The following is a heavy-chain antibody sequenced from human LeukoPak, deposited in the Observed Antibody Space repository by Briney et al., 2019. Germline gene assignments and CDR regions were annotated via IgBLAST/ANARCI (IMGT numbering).Heavy chain of an antibody. J-gene: IGHJ3*02. CDR1: GGSISSSSYY. V-gene: IGHV4-39*01. CDR3: ASFVSDFWSGLTGDAFDI. CDR2: IYYSGST. D-gene: IGHD3-3*01. Sequence: PSETLSLTCTVSGGSISSSSYYWGWIRQPPGKGLEWIGSIYYSGSTYYNPSLKSRVTISVDTSKNQFSLKLSSVTAADTAVYYCASFVSDFWSGLTGDAFDIWGQGTMVTVSS.